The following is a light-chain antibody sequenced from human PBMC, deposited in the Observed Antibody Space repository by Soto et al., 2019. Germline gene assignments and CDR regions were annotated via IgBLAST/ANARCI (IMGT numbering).Light chain of an antibody. CDR3: QQSYSTPIT. CDR1: QGTSSW. CDR2: AAS. Sequence: DIQMTQSPSSLSASVGDGVTILCVASQGTSSWLAWHQQKPGKAPKLLIYAASSLQSGVPSRFSGSGSGTDFTLTISSLQPEDFATYYCQQSYSTPITFGQGTRLEI. J-gene: IGKJ5*01. V-gene: IGKV1-39*01.